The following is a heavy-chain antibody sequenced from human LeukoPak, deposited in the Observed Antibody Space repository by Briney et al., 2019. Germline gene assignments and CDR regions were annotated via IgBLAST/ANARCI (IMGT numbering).Heavy chain of an antibody. Sequence: GGSLRLSCVVSGFPFSSYAMSWVRQAPGKGLEWVSAVSDSGYSTYYAHSVQGRFTISRDNSKNTLYLQMNSLRAEDTAVYFCAKVEISGTNWFDPWGHGTLVTVSS. J-gene: IGHJ5*02. CDR2: VSDSGYST. V-gene: IGHV3-23*01. CDR3: AKVEISGTNWFDP. CDR1: GFPFSSYA. D-gene: IGHD1-7*01.